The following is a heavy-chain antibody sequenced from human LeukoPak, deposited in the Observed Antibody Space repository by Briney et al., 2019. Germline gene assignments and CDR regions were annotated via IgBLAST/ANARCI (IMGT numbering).Heavy chain of an antibody. CDR1: GFTFSDHY. J-gene: IGHJ4*02. CDR2: ARNKANSYTT. V-gene: IGHV3-72*01. CDR3: ARANGGGY. D-gene: IGHD2-8*01. Sequence: GGSLRLSCAASGFTFSDHYMDWVRQAPGKGLEWVGRARNKANSYTTEYAASVKGRFTISRDDSENSLYLQMNSLKTDDTAVYYCARANGGGYWGQGTLVTVSS.